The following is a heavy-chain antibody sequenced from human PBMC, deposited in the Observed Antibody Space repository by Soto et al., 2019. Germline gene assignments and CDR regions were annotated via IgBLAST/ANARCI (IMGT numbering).Heavy chain of an antibody. CDR2: IYYSGST. CDR1: GGSISSGDYY. CDR3: AREGGSSSSSSFYTPNWFDP. J-gene: IGHJ5*02. V-gene: IGHV4-30-4*01. Sequence: SETLSLTCTVSGGSISSGDYYWSWIRQPPGKGLEWIGYIYYSGSTYYNPSLKSRVTISVDTSKNQFSLKLSSVTAADTAVYYCAREGGSSSSSSFYTPNWFDPWGQGTLVTVSS. D-gene: IGHD6-6*01.